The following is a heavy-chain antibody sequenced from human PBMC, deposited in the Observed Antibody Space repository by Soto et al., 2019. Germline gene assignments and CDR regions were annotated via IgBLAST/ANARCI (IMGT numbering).Heavy chain of an antibody. CDR2: ISGSGGST. CDR3: AKDLSGWTTRDDDAFDI. J-gene: IGHJ3*02. V-gene: IGHV3-23*01. CDR1: GFTFSSYA. D-gene: IGHD6-19*01. Sequence: GGSLRLSCAASGFTFSSYAMSWVRQAPGKGLEWVSAISGSGGSTYYADSVKGRFTISRDNSKNTLYLQMNSLRAEDTAVYYCAKDLSGWTTRDDDAFDIWGQGTMVTVSS.